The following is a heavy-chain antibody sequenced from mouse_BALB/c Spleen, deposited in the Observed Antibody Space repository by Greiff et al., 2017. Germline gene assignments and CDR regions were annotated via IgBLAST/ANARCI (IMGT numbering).Heavy chain of an antibody. J-gene: IGHJ2*01. V-gene: IGHV1-12*01. CDR2: IYPGNGDT. CDR3: AREDY. Sequence: QVQLQQPGAELVKPGASVKMSCKASGYTFTSYNMHWVKQTPGQGLEWIGAIYPGNGDTSYNQKFKGKATLTADKSSSTAYMQLSSLTSEDSAVYYCAREDYWGQGTTLTVSS. CDR1: GYTFTSYN.